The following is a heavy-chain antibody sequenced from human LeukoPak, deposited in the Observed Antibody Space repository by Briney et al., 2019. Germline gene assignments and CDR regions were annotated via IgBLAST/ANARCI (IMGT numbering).Heavy chain of an antibody. Sequence: PGGSLRLSCAASGFTFRNYWMHWVRQAPGKGLEWVSSISSGSSYIYYADSVKGRFTISRDNAKNSLYLQMNSLRAEDTAVYYCARTFSDYDSSGYYYTLDYWGQGTLVTVSS. CDR3: ARTFSDYDSSGYYYTLDY. D-gene: IGHD3-22*01. CDR2: ISSGSSYI. CDR1: GFTFRNYW. J-gene: IGHJ4*02. V-gene: IGHV3-21*01.